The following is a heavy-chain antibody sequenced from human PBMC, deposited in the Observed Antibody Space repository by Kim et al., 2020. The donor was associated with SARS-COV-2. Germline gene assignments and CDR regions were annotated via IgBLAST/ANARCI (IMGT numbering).Heavy chain of an antibody. D-gene: IGHD3-10*01. CDR2: IYHSGST. Sequence: SETLSLTCAVSGGSISSSNWWSWVRQPPGKGLEWIGEIYHSGSTNYNPSLKSRVTISLDKSKNQFSLKLSSVTAADTAVYYCARESGLLWFGELFYYYYGMDVWGQGTTVTVSS. CDR1: GGSISSSNW. V-gene: IGHV4-4*02. J-gene: IGHJ6*02. CDR3: ARESGLLWFGELFYYYYGMDV.